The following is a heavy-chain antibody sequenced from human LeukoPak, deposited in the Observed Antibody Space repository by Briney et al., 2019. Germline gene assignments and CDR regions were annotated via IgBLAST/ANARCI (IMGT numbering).Heavy chain of an antibody. D-gene: IGHD3-10*01. J-gene: IGHJ6*03. Sequence: GGSLRLSCAASGFTFRSYGMHWVRQAPGKGLEWVSYISSRSTTIYYADSVKGRFTISRDDVKNSLYLQTNSLRAEDTAVYYCVKGPGYYYYHYMDVWGKGTTVTVSS. CDR2: ISSRSTTI. V-gene: IGHV3-48*01. CDR1: GFTFRSYG. CDR3: VKGPGYYYYHYMDV.